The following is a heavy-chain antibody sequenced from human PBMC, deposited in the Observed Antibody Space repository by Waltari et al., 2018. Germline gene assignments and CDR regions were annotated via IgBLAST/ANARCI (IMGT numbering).Heavy chain of an antibody. CDR3: ARGKEQWLVLDY. Sequence: QVQLQQWGAGLLKPSETLSLTCAVYGGSFSGYYWSWIRQPPGKGLEGIGEINHSGSTNYNPSLKSRVTISVDTSKNQFSLKLSSVTAADTAVYYCARGKEQWLVLDYWGQGTLVTVSS. J-gene: IGHJ4*02. CDR2: INHSGST. D-gene: IGHD6-19*01. V-gene: IGHV4-34*01. CDR1: GGSFSGYY.